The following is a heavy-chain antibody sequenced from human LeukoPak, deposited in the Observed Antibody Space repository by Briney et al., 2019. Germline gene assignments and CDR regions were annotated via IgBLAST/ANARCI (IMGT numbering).Heavy chain of an antibody. V-gene: IGHV1-69*13. D-gene: IGHD3-3*01. CDR3: AGTFWSGYRLDY. J-gene: IGHJ4*02. CDR2: IIPIFGTA. Sequence: SVKVSCKASGGTFSSYAISWVRQAPGQGLEWMGGIIPIFGTANYAQKFQGRVTITADESTSTAYMELSSLRSEDTAVYYCAGTFWSGYRLDYWGQGTLVTVSS. CDR1: GGTFSSYA.